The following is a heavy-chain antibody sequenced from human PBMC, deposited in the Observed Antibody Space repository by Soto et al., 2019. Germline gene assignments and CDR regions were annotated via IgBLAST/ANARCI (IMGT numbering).Heavy chain of an antibody. CDR3: AKAESLIYYYYYGMDV. CDR2: ISGSGGST. V-gene: IGHV3-23*01. CDR1: GFTFSSYA. Sequence: PGGSLRLSCAASGFTFSSYAMSWVRQAPGKGLEWVSAISGSGGSTYYADSAKGRFTISRDNSKNTLYLQMNSLRAEDTAVYYCAKAESLIYYYYYGMDVWGQGTTVTVS. J-gene: IGHJ6*02.